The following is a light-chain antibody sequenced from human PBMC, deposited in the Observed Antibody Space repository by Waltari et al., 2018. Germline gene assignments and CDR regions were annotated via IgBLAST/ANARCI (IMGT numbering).Light chain of an antibody. V-gene: IGKV4-1*01. Sequence: DIVMTQSPDSLAVSLGERATINCKSSQSVLYNSDNKNYLAWYQQKPGQPPKLLIYWASTRESGVPDRFIGSGSGTDFTLTITSLQAEDVAVYYCQQYYGTPPRTFGQGTKVEIK. CDR1: QSVLYNSDNKNY. J-gene: IGKJ1*01. CDR2: WAS. CDR3: QQYYGTPPRT.